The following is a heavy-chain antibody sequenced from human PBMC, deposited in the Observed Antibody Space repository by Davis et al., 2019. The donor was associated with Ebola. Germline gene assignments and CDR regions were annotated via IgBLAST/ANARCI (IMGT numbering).Heavy chain of an antibody. CDR1: GYTFTSYG. J-gene: IGHJ6*02. CDR3: ARDTAMVQGLFDYYYYGMDV. CDR2: ISAYNGNT. V-gene: IGHV1-18*01. D-gene: IGHD3-10*01. Sequence: AASVKVSCKASGYTFTSYGISWVRQAPGQGLEWMGWISAYNGNTNYAQKLQGRVTMTTDTSTSTAYMELRSLRSDDTAVYYCARDTAMVQGLFDYYYYGMDVWGQGTTVTVSS.